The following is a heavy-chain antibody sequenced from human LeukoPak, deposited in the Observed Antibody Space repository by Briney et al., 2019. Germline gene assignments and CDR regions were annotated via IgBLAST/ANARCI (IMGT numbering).Heavy chain of an antibody. V-gene: IGHV1-58*02. D-gene: IGHD3-3*01. J-gene: IGHJ5*02. CDR1: GFTFSTSV. CDR3: AAELKIGDIYFDP. Sequence: ASVKVSCKASGFTFSTSVMHWVRLTRGPRREWIGWIVVGTGSTNYAQNFQGRVTLTRDMSTNTVSMEVSSLTSEDTATYYCAAELKIGDIYFDPWGQGTWSPSPQ. CDR2: IVVGTGST.